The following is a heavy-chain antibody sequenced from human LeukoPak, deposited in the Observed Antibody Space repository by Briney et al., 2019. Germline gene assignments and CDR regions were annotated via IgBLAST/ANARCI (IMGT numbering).Heavy chain of an antibody. J-gene: IGHJ4*02. D-gene: IGHD5-18*01. V-gene: IGHV4-59*01. CDR3: ARGDGYSYGYYFDY. CDR1: GGSISSYY. Sequence: SETLSLTCTVSGGSISSYYWRWIRQPPGKGLEWIGYIYYSGSTNYNPSLKSRVTISVDTSKNQFSLKLSSVTAADTAVYYCARGDGYSYGYYFDYWGQGTLVTVSS. CDR2: IYYSGST.